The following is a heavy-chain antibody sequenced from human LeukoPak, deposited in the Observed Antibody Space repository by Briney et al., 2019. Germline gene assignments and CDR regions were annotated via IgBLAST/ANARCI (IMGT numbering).Heavy chain of an antibody. CDR1: GYTFTSYA. CDR3: ARDPEGTLWSYSYGMDV. D-gene: IGHD3-10*01. J-gene: IGHJ6*04. Sequence: ASVKVSCTASGYTFTSYAMHSVRQTPGQRLEWIGWSTAVNGNTKYSQKFQGRVTINRDTSESTAYMGLGSLRSEDTAVYYCARDPEGTLWSYSYGMDVWGKGTTVTVSS. CDR2: STAVNGNT. V-gene: IGHV1-3*01.